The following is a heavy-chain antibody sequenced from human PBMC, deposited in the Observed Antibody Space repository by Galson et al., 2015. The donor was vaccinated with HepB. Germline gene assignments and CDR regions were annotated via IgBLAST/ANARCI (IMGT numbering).Heavy chain of an antibody. Sequence: VKVSCKASGYTFTTYAIHWVRQAPGQGLEWMGWIITGSGHTRYSQNFQGRVTITRDTSATTAYMEVSSLRSEDTAIYYCARETISWTQFDYWGQGTLVTVSS. CDR3: ARETISWTQFDY. V-gene: IGHV1-3*04. CDR2: IITGSGHT. J-gene: IGHJ4*02. CDR1: GYTFTTYA. D-gene: IGHD6-13*01.